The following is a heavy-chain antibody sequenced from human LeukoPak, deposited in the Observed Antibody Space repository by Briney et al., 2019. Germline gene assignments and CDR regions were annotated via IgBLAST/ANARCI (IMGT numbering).Heavy chain of an antibody. CDR2: IYYSDST. CDR3: ARVGQLPTTYYFDY. D-gene: IGHD2-2*01. J-gene: IGHJ4*02. CDR1: GGSISSGGYY. Sequence: SQTLSLTCTVSGGSISSGGYYWRWIRQHPGKGLVWIGYIYYSDSTYYNPSLKGRVTISVDTSKNQFSLKLSSVTAADTAVYYCARVGQLPTTYYFDYWGQGTLVTVSS. V-gene: IGHV4-31*03.